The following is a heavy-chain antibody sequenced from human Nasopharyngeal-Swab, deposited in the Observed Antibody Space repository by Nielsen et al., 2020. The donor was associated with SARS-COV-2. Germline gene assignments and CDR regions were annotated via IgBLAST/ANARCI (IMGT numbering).Heavy chain of an antibody. V-gene: IGHV1-24*01. Sequence: ASVKVSCKVSGYTLTELSMHWVGQAPGKGLEWMGGFDPEDGETIYAQKFQGRVTMTEDTSTDTAYMELSSLRSEDTAVYYCATDSPYGSGSYHYYYYYGMDVWGQGTTVTVSS. CDR2: FDPEDGET. CDR3: ATDSPYGSGSYHYYYYYGMDV. CDR1: GYTLTELS. J-gene: IGHJ6*02. D-gene: IGHD3-10*01.